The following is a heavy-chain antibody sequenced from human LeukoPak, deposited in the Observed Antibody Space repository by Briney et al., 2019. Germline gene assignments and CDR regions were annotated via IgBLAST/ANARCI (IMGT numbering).Heavy chain of an antibody. CDR2: IYYSGST. J-gene: IGHJ4*02. V-gene: IGHV4-59*01. Sequence: SETLSLTCTVSGGSISSYYWSWIRQPPGKGLEWIGYIYYSGSTNYNPSLKSRVTISVDTSKNQFSLKLSSVTAADTAVYYCARDVGYSYGYKDHWGQGTLVTVSS. CDR3: ARDVGYSYGYKDH. CDR1: GGSISSYY. D-gene: IGHD5-18*01.